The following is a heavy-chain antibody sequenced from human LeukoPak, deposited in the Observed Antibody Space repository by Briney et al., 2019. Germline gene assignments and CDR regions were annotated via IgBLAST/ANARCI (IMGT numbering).Heavy chain of an antibody. J-gene: IGHJ4*02. CDR2: IYYSGST. CDR3: ARLDTAMVSSFDY. D-gene: IGHD5-18*01. CDR1: GGSISSYY. Sequence: PSETLSLTCTVSGGSISSYYWSWIRQPPGKGLEWIGCIYYSGSTNYNPSLKSRVTISVDTSKNQFSLKLSSVTAADTAVYYCARLDTAMVSSFDYWGQGTLVTVSS. V-gene: IGHV4-59*08.